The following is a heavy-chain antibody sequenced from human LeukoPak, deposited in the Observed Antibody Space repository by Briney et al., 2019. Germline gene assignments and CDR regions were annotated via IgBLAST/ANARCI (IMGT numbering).Heavy chain of an antibody. D-gene: IGHD4-17*01. CDR1: GFTFSSFV. J-gene: IGHJ4*02. CDR3: AKEGVAVTSRGAYFDY. CDR2: ISGDGERT. V-gene: IGHV3-23*01. Sequence: GGSLRLSCVASGFTFSSFVVSWVRQAPGKGLERVSSISGDGERTYYADSVKGRFTISRDNSKNTLYLQMNSLRAEDTAVYYCAKEGVAVTSRGAYFDYWGQGTLVTVSS.